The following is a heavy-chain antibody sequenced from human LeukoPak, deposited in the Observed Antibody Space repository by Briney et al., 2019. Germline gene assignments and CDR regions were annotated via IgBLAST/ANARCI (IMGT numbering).Heavy chain of an antibody. J-gene: IGHJ4*02. CDR2: IYYSGNT. Sequence: SETLSLTCTVSGVSISSSNSYWGWIRQPPGKGLEWVGSIYYSGNTYYNASLKSQVSISIDTSKNQFSLRLTSVTAADAAVYYCARQTGSGLFILPGGQGTLVTVSS. CDR1: GVSISSSNSY. V-gene: IGHV4-39*01. D-gene: IGHD3/OR15-3a*01. CDR3: ARQTGSGLFILP.